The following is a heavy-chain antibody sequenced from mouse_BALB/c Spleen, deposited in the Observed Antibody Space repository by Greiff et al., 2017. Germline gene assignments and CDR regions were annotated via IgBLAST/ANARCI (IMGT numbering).Heavy chain of an antibody. CDR1: GYTFTSYW. Sequence: QVQLQQPGADLVKPGASVKLSCKASGYTFTSYWMHWVKQRPGQGLEWIGEIDPSDSYTKYNQKFKGKATLTVDKSSSTAYMQFSSLTSEDSAVYYCARPPNCDYWYFDVWGAGTTVTVSS. CDR2: IDPSDSYT. CDR3: ARPPNCDYWYFDV. D-gene: IGHD4-1*01. J-gene: IGHJ1*01. V-gene: IGHV1-69*02.